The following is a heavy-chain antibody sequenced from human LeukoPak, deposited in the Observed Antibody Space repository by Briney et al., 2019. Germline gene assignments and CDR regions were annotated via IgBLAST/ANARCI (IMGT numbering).Heavy chain of an antibody. CDR2: ISAYTGNT. V-gene: IGHV1-18*01. CDR3: ARSYSSSSNFDY. CDR1: GYPFTSYG. J-gene: IGHJ4*02. Sequence: ASVKVSCKASGYPFTSYGITWVRQAPGQGPEWMGWISAYTGNTNYAQKFQGRVSMTTGTPTTTAYMELRSLRSDDTAVYYCARSYSSSSNFDYWGQGTLVTVSS. D-gene: IGHD6-6*01.